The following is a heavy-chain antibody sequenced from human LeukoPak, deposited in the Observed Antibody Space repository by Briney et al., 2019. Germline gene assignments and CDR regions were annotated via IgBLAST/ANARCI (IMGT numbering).Heavy chain of an antibody. CDR3: AKGGPGYCSSNSCYKGFDN. D-gene: IGHD2-2*02. CDR1: GFTFSSHG. V-gene: IGHV3-33*06. Sequence: AGGSLRLSCAASGFTFSSHGMHWVRQAPGKGLEWVAVIFFDGSIKYYADSVKGRFTISRDNSQNTLYLQMNSLRAEDTAVYYCAKGGPGYCSSNSCYKGFDNWGQGTLVTVSS. CDR2: IFFDGSIK. J-gene: IGHJ4*02.